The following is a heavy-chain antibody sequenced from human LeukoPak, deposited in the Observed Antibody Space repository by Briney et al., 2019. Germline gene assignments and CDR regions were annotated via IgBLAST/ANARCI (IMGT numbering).Heavy chain of an antibody. CDR1: GYTLTGYY. V-gene: IGHV1-2*02. Sequence: ASVKVSCKASGYTLTGYYMHWVRQAPGQGLEWMGWINPNSGGTNYAQKFQGRVTMTRDTSISTAYMELSRLRSDDTAVYYCARVDTAMVPDYYYYYGMDVWGQGTTVTVSS. J-gene: IGHJ6*02. CDR2: INPNSGGT. D-gene: IGHD5-18*01. CDR3: ARVDTAMVPDYYYYYGMDV.